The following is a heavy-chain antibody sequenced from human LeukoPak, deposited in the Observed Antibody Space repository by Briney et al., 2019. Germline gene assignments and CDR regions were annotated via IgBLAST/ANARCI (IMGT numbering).Heavy chain of an antibody. Sequence: SVKVSCKAPGGTFSSYAISWVRQAPGQGLEWMGGIIPIFGTANYAQKFQGRVTITADESTSTAYMELSSLRSEDTAVYYCASSGYSSSWYYFDYWGQGTLVTVS. D-gene: IGHD6-13*01. CDR1: GGTFSSYA. CDR2: IIPIFGTA. CDR3: ASSGYSSSWYYFDY. V-gene: IGHV1-69*13. J-gene: IGHJ4*02.